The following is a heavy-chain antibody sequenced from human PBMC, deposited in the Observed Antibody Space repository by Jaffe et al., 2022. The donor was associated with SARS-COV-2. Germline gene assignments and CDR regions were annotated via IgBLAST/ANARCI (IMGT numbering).Heavy chain of an antibody. CDR2: IYPSDSDT. CDR3: ARSPYSNSWCYFDF. D-gene: IGHD6-13*01. Sequence: EVQLVQSGAEVKKPGESLKISCKGSGYSFSTSYWIAWVRQMPGRGLEWMGIIYPSDSDTRYSPSFQGQVTISVDKSISTAYLQWSSLQASDTAMYYCARSPYSNSWCYFDFWGQGTLVTVSS. V-gene: IGHV5-51*01. CDR1: GYSFSTSYW. J-gene: IGHJ4*02.